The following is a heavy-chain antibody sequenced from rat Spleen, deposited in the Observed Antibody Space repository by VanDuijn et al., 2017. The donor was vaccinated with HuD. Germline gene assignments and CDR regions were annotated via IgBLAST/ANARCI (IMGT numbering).Heavy chain of an antibody. Sequence: QVQLKESGPGLVQPSQTLSLTCTVSGFSLTSNSVNWVRQPPGKGLEWIATISSGEHTYYNSPLKSRLSISRDTSKSQVFLKMNSLQTEDIATSYCARERRFLQWYYFDYWGQGVMVTVSS. J-gene: IGHJ2*01. V-gene: IGHV2-6*01. CDR3: ARERRFLQWYYFDY. CDR2: ISSGEHT. CDR1: GFSLTSNS. D-gene: IGHD1-1*01.